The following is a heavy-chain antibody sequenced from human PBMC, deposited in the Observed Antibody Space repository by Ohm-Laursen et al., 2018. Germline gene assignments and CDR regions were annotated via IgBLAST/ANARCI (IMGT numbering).Heavy chain of an antibody. Sequence: SDTLSLTCAVYGGSFSGYYWSWIRQPPGKGLEWIGEINHSGSTNYNPSFKSRVTISVDTSKNQFSLKLSSVTAADTAVYYCARGFRVVVAATGSNWFDPWGQGTLVTVSS. CDR1: GGSFSGYY. J-gene: IGHJ5*02. D-gene: IGHD2-15*01. CDR2: INHSGST. CDR3: ARGFRVVVAATGSNWFDP. V-gene: IGHV4-34*01.